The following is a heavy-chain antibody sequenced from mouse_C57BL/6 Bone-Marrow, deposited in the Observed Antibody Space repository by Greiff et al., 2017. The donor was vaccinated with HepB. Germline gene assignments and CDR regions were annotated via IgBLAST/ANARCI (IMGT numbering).Heavy chain of an antibody. V-gene: IGHV1-64*01. CDR3: ACLIYYYGRSYFDY. CDR2: IHPNSGST. Sequence: QVQLQQPGAELVKPGASVKLSCKASGYTFTSYWMHWVKQRPGQGLEWIGMIHPNSGSTNYNEKFKSKATLTVDKSSSTAYMQLSSLTSEDSAVYYCACLIYYYGRSYFDYWGQGTTLTVSS. J-gene: IGHJ2*01. CDR1: GYTFTSYW. D-gene: IGHD1-1*01.